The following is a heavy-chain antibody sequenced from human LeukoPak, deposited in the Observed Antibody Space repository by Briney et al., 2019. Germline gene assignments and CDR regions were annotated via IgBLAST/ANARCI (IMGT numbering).Heavy chain of an antibody. CDR2: ISSSGSTI. CDR3: ARDRARYYYDSSGSFDY. J-gene: IGHJ4*02. CDR1: GFTFSSYE. Sequence: GGSLRLSCAASGFTFSSYEMNRVRQAPGKGLEWVSYISSSGSTIYYADSVKGRFTISRDNAKNSLYLQMNSLRAEDTAVYYCARDRARYYYDSSGSFDYWGQGTLVTVSS. V-gene: IGHV3-48*03. D-gene: IGHD3-22*01.